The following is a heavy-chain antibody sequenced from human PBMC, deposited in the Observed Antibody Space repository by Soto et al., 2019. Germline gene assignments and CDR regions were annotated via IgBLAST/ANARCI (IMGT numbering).Heavy chain of an antibody. CDR3: AKGGRQWLVTSDFNY. J-gene: IGHJ4*02. Sequence: PAGCLKLSSAASGFTFSSYAMRWVRQAPGKGLEWVAVVSHDGRNTHYADSVKGRFTISRDSSKNTVSLEMTSLRAEDTAVYYCAKGGRQWLVTSDFNYWGQGALVTVSS. D-gene: IGHD6-19*01. V-gene: IGHV3-30*18. CDR2: VSHDGRNT. CDR1: GFTFSSYA.